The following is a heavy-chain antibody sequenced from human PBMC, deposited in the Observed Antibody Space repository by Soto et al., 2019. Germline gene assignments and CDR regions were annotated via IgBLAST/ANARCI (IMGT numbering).Heavy chain of an antibody. CDR3: FVTAIAGGAIDI. CDR2: IIPIFGTA. CDR1: GGTFSSYA. Sequence: GASVKVSCKASGGTFSSYAISWVRQAPGQGPEWMGGIIPIFGTANYAQKFQGRVTITADESTSTAYMELSSLRSEDTALYYFFVTAIAGGAIDIWGQGTMVTVSS. D-gene: IGHD2-21*02. J-gene: IGHJ3*02. V-gene: IGHV1-69*13.